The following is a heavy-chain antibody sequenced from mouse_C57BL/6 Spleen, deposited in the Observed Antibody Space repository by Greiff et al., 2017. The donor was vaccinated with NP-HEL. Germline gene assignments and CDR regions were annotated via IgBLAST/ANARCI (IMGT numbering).Heavy chain of an antibody. CDR2: IDPSDSYT. V-gene: IGHV1-69*01. D-gene: IGHD1-1*01. CDR1: GYTFTSYW. J-gene: IGHJ2*01. Sequence: QVQLQQPGAELVMPGASVKLSCKASGYTFTSYWMHWVKQRPGQGLEWIGEIDPSDSYTNYNQKFKGKSTLTVDKSSSTAYMQLSSLTSEDSAVYYCARSSSEVDYFDYWGQGTTLTVSS. CDR3: ARSSSEVDYFDY.